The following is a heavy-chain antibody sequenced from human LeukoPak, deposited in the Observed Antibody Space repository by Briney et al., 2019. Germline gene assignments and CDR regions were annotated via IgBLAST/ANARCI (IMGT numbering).Heavy chain of an antibody. CDR1: GGSISNYY. CDR3: ARVGSSSHFDY. J-gene: IGHJ4*02. Sequence: SETLSLTCTVSGGSISNYYWSWIRQPPGKGLEWIGYIYYSGSTNYNPSLKSRVTISVDTSKNQFSLKLSSVTAADTAVYYCARVGSSSHFDYWGQGTLVTVSS. V-gene: IGHV4-59*01. D-gene: IGHD6-6*01. CDR2: IYYSGST.